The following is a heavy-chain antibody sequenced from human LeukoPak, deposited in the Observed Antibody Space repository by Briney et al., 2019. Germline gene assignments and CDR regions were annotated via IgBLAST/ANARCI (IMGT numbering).Heavy chain of an antibody. J-gene: IGHJ4*02. V-gene: IGHV3-30*01. CDR3: ARSTGYSSSFDY. CDR2: ISYDGSNK. CDR1: GFTFSSYA. D-gene: IGHD6-13*01. Sequence: GRSLRLSCAASGFTFSSYAMHWVHQAPGKGLEWVAVISYDGSNKYYADSVKGRFTISRDNSKNTLYLQMNSLRAEDTAVYYCARSTGYSSSFDYWGQGTLVTVSS.